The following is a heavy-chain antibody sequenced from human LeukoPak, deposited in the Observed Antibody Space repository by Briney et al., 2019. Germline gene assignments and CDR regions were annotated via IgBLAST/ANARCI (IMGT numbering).Heavy chain of an antibody. Sequence: VASVKVSCKASGGTFSSYAISWVRQAPGQGLEWMGGIIPIFGTANYAQKFQGRVTITADKSTSTAYMELSSLRSEDTAVYYCARGRRATIPLYSYGSAPYMDVWGKGTTVTVSS. CDR1: GGTFSSYA. V-gene: IGHV1-69*06. D-gene: IGHD5-18*01. CDR3: ARGRRATIPLYSYGSAPYMDV. J-gene: IGHJ6*03. CDR2: IIPIFGTA.